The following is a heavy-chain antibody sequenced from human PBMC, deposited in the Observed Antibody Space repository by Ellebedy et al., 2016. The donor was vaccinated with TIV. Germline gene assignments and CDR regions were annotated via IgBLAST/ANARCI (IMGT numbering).Heavy chain of an antibody. CDR1: GGSFSGYY. CDR3: ARGVPAAIWFDP. V-gene: IGHV4-34*01. D-gene: IGHD2-2*01. J-gene: IGHJ5*02. Sequence: MPSETLSLTCAVYGGSFSGYYWSWIRQPPGKGLEWIGEINHSGSTNYNPSLKSRVTISVDTSKNQFSLKLSSVTAADTAVYYCARGVPAAIWFDPWGQGTLVTVSS. CDR2: INHSGST.